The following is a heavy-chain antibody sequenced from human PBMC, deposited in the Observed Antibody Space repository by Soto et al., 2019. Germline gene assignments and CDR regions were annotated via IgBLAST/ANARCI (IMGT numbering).Heavy chain of an antibody. Sequence: MLSLTWSVSGGSISTCDYCWNWVRHPPGNRVEWIGYIYYSGNTYYNPSLRSRVTISLDRSENQFSLKLSFVTAADTAVYYCARHRSYGSGTHSNFHYGLDVWGQGTTLTVSS. CDR2: IYYSGNT. CDR1: GGSISTCDYC. V-gene: IGHV4-30-4*01. D-gene: IGHD3-10*01. CDR3: ARHRSYGSGTHSNFHYGLDV. J-gene: IGHJ6*02.